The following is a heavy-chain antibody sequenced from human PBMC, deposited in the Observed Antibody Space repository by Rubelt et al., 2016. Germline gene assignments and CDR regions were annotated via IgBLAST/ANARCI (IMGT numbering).Heavy chain of an antibody. CDR1: GGTFSSYA. V-gene: IGHV1-69*01. CDR2: IIPIFGTA. J-gene: IGHJ5*02. CDR3: ATGGDFGVVIPNWFDP. Sequence: QVQLVQSGAEVKKPGSSVKVSCKASGGTFSSYAISWVRQAPGQGLEWMGGIIPIFGTANYAQKFQGRVTITADEATSRAYMELRRLRSEDTAVYYCATGGDFGVVIPNWFDPWGQGTLVTVSS. D-gene: IGHD3-3*01.